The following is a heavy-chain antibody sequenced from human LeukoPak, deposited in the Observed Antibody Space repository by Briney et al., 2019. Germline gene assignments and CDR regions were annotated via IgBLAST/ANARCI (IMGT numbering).Heavy chain of an antibody. CDR1: GYTFTNYF. Sequence: ASVKVSCKASGYTFTNYFVQWVRQAPGQGLEWMGKINPSGGSTSYAQKFQGRVTMTRDTSTSTVYMEVSSLRSEDTAVYYCARTTTQYYYYYYGMDVWGQGTTVTVSS. V-gene: IGHV1-46*01. CDR2: INPSGGST. CDR3: ARTTTQYYYYYYGMDV. D-gene: IGHD4-11*01. J-gene: IGHJ6*02.